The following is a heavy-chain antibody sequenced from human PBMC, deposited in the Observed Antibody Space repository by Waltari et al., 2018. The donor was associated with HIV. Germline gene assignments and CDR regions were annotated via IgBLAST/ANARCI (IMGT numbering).Heavy chain of an antibody. J-gene: IGHJ4*02. CDR2: IKNKIAGGPT. V-gene: IGHV3-15*01. CDR3: STLGSVVRGVAVDF. Sequence: EVQLVESGGGLVKPGGSLRLSCAASGSTFINAWMSWVRQAPGKGLEWVGRIKNKIAGGPTDYAAPVKGRFTIARDDSKYTLYLQMNSLKTEDTAVYYCSTLGSVVRGVAVDFWGQGTLVTVSS. D-gene: IGHD3-10*01. CDR1: GSTFINAW.